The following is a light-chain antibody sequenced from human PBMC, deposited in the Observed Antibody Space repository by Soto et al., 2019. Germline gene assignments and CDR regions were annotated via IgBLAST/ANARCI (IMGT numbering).Light chain of an antibody. CDR3: FSYASSGTSPHWL. Sequence: QAVLTQPPSVSGAPGQRVTMSCTGSSSNIGAGYDVHWYQVLPGAAPKLLMYGNIYRASGVPDRFSGSKSGTSASLAITGLQAEDEADYYCFSYASSGTSPHWLFGGGTKLTVL. CDR2: GNI. J-gene: IGLJ3*02. V-gene: IGLV1-40*01. CDR1: SSNIGAGYD.